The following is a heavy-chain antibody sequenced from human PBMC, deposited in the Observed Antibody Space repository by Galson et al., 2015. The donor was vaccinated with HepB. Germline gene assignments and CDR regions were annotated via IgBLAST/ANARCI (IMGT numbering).Heavy chain of an antibody. J-gene: IGHJ3*02. D-gene: IGHD2-15*01. CDR2: ISHDGSKT. CDR3: AKGGDIVVVVAVGAFDI. CDR1: GFTFNTHG. Sequence: SLRLSCAASGFTFNTHGMHWVRQAPGKGLEWVAVISHDGSKTYYADSVKGRFTISRDNSKNTLYLQMSSLRAEDTAVYYCAKGGDIVVVVAVGAFDIWGQGTMVTVSS. V-gene: IGHV3-30*18.